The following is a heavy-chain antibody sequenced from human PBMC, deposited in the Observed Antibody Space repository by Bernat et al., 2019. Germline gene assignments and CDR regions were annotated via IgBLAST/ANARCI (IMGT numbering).Heavy chain of an antibody. J-gene: IGHJ4*02. D-gene: IGHD3-9*01. Sequence: GGAGGGGGGAGGSGGVAWGGCGVTFRTDGMHGLRQAPGKGLEWLAVISNDGSTKYYADSVKGRFTSSRDNFKKTLYLQMNSLRAEDTAVYYCAKYWDTAGYWVPFDFWGQGALVTVSS. CDR2: ISNDGSTK. CDR1: GVTFRTDG. V-gene: IGHV3-30*18. CDR3: AKYWDTAGYWVPFDF.